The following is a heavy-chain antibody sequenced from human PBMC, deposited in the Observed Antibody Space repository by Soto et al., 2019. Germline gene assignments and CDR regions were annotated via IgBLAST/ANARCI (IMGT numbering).Heavy chain of an antibody. CDR2: IIPILGIA. CDR1: GGTFSSYT. D-gene: IGHD3-9*01. CDR3: ARAGQDYDILTGSSYYYGMDV. J-gene: IGHJ6*02. V-gene: IGHV1-69*02. Sequence: ASVKVSCKASGGTFSSYTISWVRQAPGQGLEWMGRIIPILGIANYAQKFQGRVTITADKSTSTAYMELSSLRSEDTAVYYCARAGQDYDILTGSSYYYGMDVWG.